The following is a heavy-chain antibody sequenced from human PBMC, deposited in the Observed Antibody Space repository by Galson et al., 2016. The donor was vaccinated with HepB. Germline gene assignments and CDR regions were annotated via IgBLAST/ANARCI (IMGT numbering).Heavy chain of an antibody. CDR1: GGSISSNRHY. D-gene: IGHD3-10*01. Sequence: SLTCTVSGGSISSNRHYWGWIRQPPGKGLEWIGNVYYSGRTYYNPSLKSRVTISVDTSKNQFSLKVKSVTAADTAVYYCARRPPMSLSSFYWYFDLWGRGTLVSVSS. CDR2: VYYSGRT. J-gene: IGHJ2*01. V-gene: IGHV4-39*01. CDR3: ARRPPMSLSSFYWYFDL.